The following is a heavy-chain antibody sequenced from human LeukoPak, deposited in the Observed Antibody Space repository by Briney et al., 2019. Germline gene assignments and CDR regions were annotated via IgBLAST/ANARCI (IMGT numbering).Heavy chain of an antibody. CDR3: ASGEGGPSIPSYEWLDAFDI. CDR2: IIPIFGTA. CDR1: GGTFSSYA. Sequence: RASVKVSCKASGGTFSSYAISWVRQAPGQGLEWMGGIIPIFGTANYAQKFQGRVTITADESTSTAYMELSSLRSEDTAVYYCASGEGGPSIPSYEWLDAFDIWGQGTMVTVSS. V-gene: IGHV1-69*13. J-gene: IGHJ3*02. D-gene: IGHD3-16*01.